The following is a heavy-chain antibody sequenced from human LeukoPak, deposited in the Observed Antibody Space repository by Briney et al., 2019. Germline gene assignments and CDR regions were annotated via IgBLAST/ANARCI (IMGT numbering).Heavy chain of an antibody. D-gene: IGHD6-13*01. J-gene: IGHJ4*02. Sequence: GGSLRLSCAASGFTFSSSAMHWVRQASGKGLEWVGRIRSKANSYATAYAASVKGRFTISRDDSKNTAYLQMNSLKTEDTAVYYCTRPPGIAAAGTGYWGQGTLVTVSS. CDR1: GFTFSSSA. CDR3: TRPPGIAAAGTGY. V-gene: IGHV3-73*01. CDR2: IRSKANSYAT.